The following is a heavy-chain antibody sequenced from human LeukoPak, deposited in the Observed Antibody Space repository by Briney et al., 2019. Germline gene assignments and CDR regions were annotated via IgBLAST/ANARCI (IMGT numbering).Heavy chain of an antibody. CDR1: GFTFSSYA. CDR3: AKPPEMRRGSTVSNWFDP. V-gene: IGHV3-23*01. D-gene: IGHD2-21*02. Sequence: GGSLRLSCAASGFTFSSYAMSWVRQAPGKGLEWVSAISGSGGSTYYADSVKGRFTISRDNSKNTLYLQMNSLRAEDTAVYYCAKPPEMRRGSTVSNWFDPWGQGTLVTVSS. CDR2: ISGSGGST. J-gene: IGHJ5*02.